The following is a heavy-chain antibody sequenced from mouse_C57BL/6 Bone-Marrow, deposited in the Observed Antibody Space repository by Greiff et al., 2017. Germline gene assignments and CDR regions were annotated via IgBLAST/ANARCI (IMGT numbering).Heavy chain of an antibody. CDR3: ARLYYGSSYGFAY. CDR2: ISSGGSYT. D-gene: IGHD1-1*01. V-gene: IGHV5-6*01. Sequence: EVKLMESGGDLVKPGGSLKLSCAASGFTFSSYGMSWVRQTPDKRLEWVATISSGGSYTYYPDSVKGRFTISRDNAKNTLYLQMSSLKSEDTAMYYCARLYYGSSYGFAYWGQGTLVTVSA. CDR1: GFTFSSYG. J-gene: IGHJ3*01.